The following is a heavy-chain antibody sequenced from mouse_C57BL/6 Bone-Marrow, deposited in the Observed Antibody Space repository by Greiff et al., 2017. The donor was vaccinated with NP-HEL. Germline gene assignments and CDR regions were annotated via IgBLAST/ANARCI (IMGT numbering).Heavy chain of an antibody. V-gene: IGHV5-9*01. Sequence: EVKLQESGGGLVKPGGSLKLSCAASGFTFSSYTMSWVRQTPEKRLEWVATISGGGGNTYYPDSVKGRSTISRDHAKNTLYLQMGSLRAEDTALYYCARLTVPFAYWGQGTLVTVSA. CDR2: ISGGGGNT. CDR3: ARLTVPFAY. D-gene: IGHD1-1*01. J-gene: IGHJ3*01. CDR1: GFTFSSYT.